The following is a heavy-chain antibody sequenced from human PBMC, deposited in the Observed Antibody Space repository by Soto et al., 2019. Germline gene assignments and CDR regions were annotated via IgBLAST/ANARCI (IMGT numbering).Heavy chain of an antibody. CDR2: ISTGSRSI. J-gene: IGHJ4*02. D-gene: IGHD2-8*01. V-gene: IGHV3-21*01. CDR3: AGSSLPNGVCPLAY. CDR1: GFICSSYS. Sequence: PGGSLRLSCAASGFICSSYSMTWVRQAPGKGLEWVSSISTGSRSIYYADSVKGRFTISRDNAENSLYLQMDSLRDEDTAVYYCAGSSLPNGVCPLAYRGKGTLVPVSP.